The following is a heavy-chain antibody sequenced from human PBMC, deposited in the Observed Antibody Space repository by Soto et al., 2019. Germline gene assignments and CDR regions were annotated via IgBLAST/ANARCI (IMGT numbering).Heavy chain of an antibody. Sequence: QVQLVQSGAEVKEPGASVKVSCKASGYTFTSYDINWVRQATGQGLEWMGWMNPNSGNTGYAQKFQGRVTMTRNTSISTAYMELSSLRSEDTAVYYCARGYLPVAHYGMDVWGQGTTVTVSS. CDR3: ARGYLPVAHYGMDV. D-gene: IGHD6-19*01. CDR1: GYTFTSYD. V-gene: IGHV1-8*01. CDR2: MNPNSGNT. J-gene: IGHJ6*02.